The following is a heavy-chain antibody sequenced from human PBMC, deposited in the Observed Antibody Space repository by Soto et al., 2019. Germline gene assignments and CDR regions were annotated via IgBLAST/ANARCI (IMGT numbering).Heavy chain of an antibody. CDR1: GFTFSSYS. CDR3: ARGRPTDF. CDR2: ISSSSSTI. J-gene: IGHJ4*02. V-gene: IGHV3-48*02. Sequence: EVQLVASGGGLVQPGGSLRLSCEASGFTFSSYSVNWVRQAPGKGLEWVSYISSSSSTIYYADSVMGRFTICRDNAKNSLYLQMDSLRDDDTAVYYCARGRPTDFWGQGTLVTVSS.